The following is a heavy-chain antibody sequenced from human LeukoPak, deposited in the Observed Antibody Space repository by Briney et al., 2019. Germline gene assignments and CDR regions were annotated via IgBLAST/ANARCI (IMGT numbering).Heavy chain of an antibody. Sequence: GGSLRLSCAASGFTFSSYSMNWVRQAPGKGLEWVSAISGSGGSTYYADSVKGRFTISRDNSKNTLYLQMNSLRAEDTAVYYCRVVPAAIRGDAFDIWGQGTMVTVSS. CDR3: RVVPAAIRGDAFDI. CDR2: ISGSGGST. V-gene: IGHV3-23*01. D-gene: IGHD2-2*02. J-gene: IGHJ3*02. CDR1: GFTFSSYS.